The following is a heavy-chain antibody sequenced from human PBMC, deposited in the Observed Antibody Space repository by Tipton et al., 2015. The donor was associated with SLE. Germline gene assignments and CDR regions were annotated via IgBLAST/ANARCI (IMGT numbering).Heavy chain of an antibody. J-gene: IGHJ4*02. CDR3: AKRALRGYSGYDPGVYFDY. V-gene: IGHV3-43D*04. D-gene: IGHD5-12*01. Sequence: SLRLSCAASGLTFSSYAMSWVRQAPGKGLEWVSLISWDGGSTYYADSVKGRFTISRDNSKNSLYLQMNSLRAEDTALYYCAKRALRGYSGYDPGVYFDYWGQGTLVTVSS. CDR2: ISWDGGST. CDR1: GLTFSSYA.